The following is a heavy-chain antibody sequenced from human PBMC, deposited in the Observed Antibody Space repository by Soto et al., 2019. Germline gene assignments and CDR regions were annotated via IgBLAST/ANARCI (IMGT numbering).Heavy chain of an antibody. CDR2: IYYSGTT. Sequence: PSETLSLTCGVSVGSIRRSKYYWVWIRQPPGKGLEWIGSIYYSGTTFYNPSLKNRVTISVDTSKNQFSLKLSSVTAADTAVYFCAQYSSSWDFAYWSQGTLVTVSS. V-gene: IGHV4-39*01. CDR3: AQYSSSWDFAY. D-gene: IGHD6-13*01. CDR1: VGSIRRSKYY. J-gene: IGHJ4*02.